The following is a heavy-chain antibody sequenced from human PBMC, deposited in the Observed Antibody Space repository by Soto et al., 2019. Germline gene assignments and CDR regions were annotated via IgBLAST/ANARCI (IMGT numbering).Heavy chain of an antibody. D-gene: IGHD3-3*02. CDR1: GYTFTSYD. J-gene: IGHJ4*02. Sequence: SVKVSCKASGYTFTSYDINWVRQATGQGLEWMGGIIPIFGTANYAQKFQGRVTITADESTSTAYMELSSLRSEDTAVYYCARGGLARNPFDYWGQGTLVTVSS. V-gene: IGHV1-69*13. CDR3: ARGGLARNPFDY. CDR2: IIPIFGTA.